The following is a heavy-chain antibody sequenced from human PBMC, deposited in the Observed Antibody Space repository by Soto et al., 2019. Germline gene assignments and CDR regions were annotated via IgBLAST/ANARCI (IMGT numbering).Heavy chain of an antibody. CDR3: ARDDHIVVVPTSLGAMDV. D-gene: IGHD2-2*01. CDR2: MYHSGST. V-gene: IGHV4-39*07. J-gene: IGHJ6*02. CDR1: GGSVSIGSYY. Sequence: SETLSLTCTVAGGSVSIGSYYWSWIRQPPGNWLEWIGSMYHSGSTNYNPSLKSRVTISLDKSKNQFSLKLTSVTAADSAVYYCARDDHIVVVPTSLGAMDVWGQGTTVTVSS.